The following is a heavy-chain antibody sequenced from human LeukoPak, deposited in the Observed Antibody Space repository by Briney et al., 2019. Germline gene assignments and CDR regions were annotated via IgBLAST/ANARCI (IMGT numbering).Heavy chain of an antibody. Sequence: PGGSLRLSCAASGFTFDDYAMHWVRQAPGKGLEWVSGISWNSGSIGYADSVKGRFTISRDNAKNSLYLQMNSLRAEDMALYYCAKDRTMMVGGAFDIWGQGTMVTVSS. D-gene: IGHD3-22*01. J-gene: IGHJ3*02. CDR1: GFTFDDYA. CDR3: AKDRTMMVGGAFDI. V-gene: IGHV3-9*03. CDR2: ISWNSGSI.